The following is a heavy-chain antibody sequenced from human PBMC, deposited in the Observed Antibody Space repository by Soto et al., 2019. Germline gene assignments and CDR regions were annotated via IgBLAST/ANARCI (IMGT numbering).Heavy chain of an antibody. J-gene: IGHJ4*02. V-gene: IGHV1-69*02. CDR3: ARDRDNSNWPNFDS. CDR1: GGTFSIYT. D-gene: IGHD6-13*01. Sequence: QVQLVQSGSEVKKPGSSVRVSCKTSGGTFSIYTISWVRQAPGQGLEWMGRVLPFLDITSYSQRFQGRVTITADRSTTTAYMELSSLRSEDTAVYYCARDRDNSNWPNFDSWGLGTLVTVSS. CDR2: VLPFLDIT.